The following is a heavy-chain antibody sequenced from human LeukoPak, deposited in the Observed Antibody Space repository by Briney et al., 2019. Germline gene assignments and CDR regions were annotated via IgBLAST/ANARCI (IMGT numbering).Heavy chain of an antibody. J-gene: IGHJ4*02. CDR1: GFIFSSYS. CDR2: ISSLSGTI. V-gene: IGHV3-48*01. Sequence: GGSLRLSCAASGFIFSSYSMNWVRQAPGEGLEWVSYISSLSGTIYYADSVKGRFTISRDNAKNSLYLQMDSLRVEDTAVYYCARDQGGGTSYWGQGTLVTVSP. CDR3: ARDQGGGTSY. D-gene: IGHD1-26*01.